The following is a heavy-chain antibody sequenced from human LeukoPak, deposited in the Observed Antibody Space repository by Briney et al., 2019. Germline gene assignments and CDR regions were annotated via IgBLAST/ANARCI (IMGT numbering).Heavy chain of an antibody. CDR2: ISFNGKNK. J-gene: IGHJ4*02. CDR1: GFTFGSYA. D-gene: IGHD1-26*01. V-gene: IGHV3-30*04. CDR3: ARDIWEDGVVGSTTVPDY. Sequence: GGSLRLSCAASGFTFGSYAMHWARQAPGKGLEWVSVISFNGKNKYYADSVKGRFTISRDNPRNTLYLQINSLRTDDTAMYFCARDIWEDGVVGSTTVPDYWGQGTLVIVTS.